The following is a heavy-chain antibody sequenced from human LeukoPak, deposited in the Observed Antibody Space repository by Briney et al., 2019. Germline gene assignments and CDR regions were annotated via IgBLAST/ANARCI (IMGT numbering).Heavy chain of an antibody. Sequence: SQTLSLTCTVSGDSISSGDYYWSWIRQPPGKGLEWIGYIYYSGSTYYNPSLKSRVTISVDTSKNQFSLKLSSVTAADTAVYYCARVIAAAEPTFDYWGQGTLVTVSS. CDR1: GDSISSGDYY. V-gene: IGHV4-30-4*01. J-gene: IGHJ4*02. CDR2: IYYSGST. D-gene: IGHD6-13*01. CDR3: ARVIAAAEPTFDY.